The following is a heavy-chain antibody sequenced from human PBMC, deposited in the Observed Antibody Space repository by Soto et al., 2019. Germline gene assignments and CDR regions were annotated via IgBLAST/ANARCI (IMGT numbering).Heavy chain of an antibody. Sequence: SGTLSLTCAVYGGSFSGYYWSWIRQPPGQGLEWIGEINHSGSTNYNPSLKSRVTISVDTSKNQFSLKLSSVTAAETAVYYCARGRRGVPYYDFWSGYYSSKAFDIWGQGKMVT. V-gene: IGHV4-34*01. CDR1: GGSFSGYY. D-gene: IGHD3-3*01. J-gene: IGHJ3*02. CDR3: ARGRRGVPYYDFWSGYYSSKAFDI. CDR2: INHSGST.